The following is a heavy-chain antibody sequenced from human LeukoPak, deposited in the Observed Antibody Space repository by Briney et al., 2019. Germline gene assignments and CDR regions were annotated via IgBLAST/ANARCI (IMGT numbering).Heavy chain of an antibody. V-gene: IGHV3-21*01. Sequence: LGGSLRLSCAVSGFTFSSYNMNWVRQAPGKGLEWVSSISSSSSYIYYADSVKGRFTISRDNAKNSLYLQMNSLRAEDTAVYYCANTGYSRGRDYWGQGTLVTVSS. CDR1: GFTFSSYN. D-gene: IGHD6-19*01. CDR2: ISSSSSYI. J-gene: IGHJ4*02. CDR3: ANTGYSRGRDY.